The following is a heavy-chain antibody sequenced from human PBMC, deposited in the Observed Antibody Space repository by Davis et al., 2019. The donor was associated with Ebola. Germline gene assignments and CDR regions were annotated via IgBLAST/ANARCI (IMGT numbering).Heavy chain of an antibody. CDR2: INHSGST. CDR3: ARGRGVVAATVRFDY. CDR1: GGSISSYY. V-gene: IGHV4-34*01. Sequence: MPSETLSLTCTVSGGSISSYYWSWIRQPPGKGLEWIGEINHSGSTNYNPSLKSRVTISVDTSKNQFSLKLSSVTAADTAVYYCARGRGVVAATVRFDYWGQGTLVTVSS. J-gene: IGHJ4*02. D-gene: IGHD2-15*01.